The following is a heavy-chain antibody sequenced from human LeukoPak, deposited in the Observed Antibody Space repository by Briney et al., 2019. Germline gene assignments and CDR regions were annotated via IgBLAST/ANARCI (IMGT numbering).Heavy chain of an antibody. J-gene: IGHJ6*02. CDR3: ARLEYSSSSENYYYYYGMDV. Sequence: SETLSLTCAVYGGSFSGYYWSWIRQPPGKGLEWIGEINHSGSTNYNPSLKSRVTISVDTSKNQFSPKLSSVTAADTAVYYCARLEYSSSSENYYYYYGMDVWGQGTTVTVSS. D-gene: IGHD6-6*01. CDR2: INHSGST. V-gene: IGHV4-34*01. CDR1: GGSFSGYY.